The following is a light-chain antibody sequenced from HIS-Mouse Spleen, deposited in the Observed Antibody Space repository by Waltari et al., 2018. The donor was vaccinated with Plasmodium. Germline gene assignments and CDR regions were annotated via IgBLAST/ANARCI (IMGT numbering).Light chain of an antibody. CDR3: CSYAGSSTFVV. J-gene: IGLJ2*01. CDR1: SSDVGSYNL. CDR2: EGS. V-gene: IGLV2-23*03. Sequence: QSALTQPASVSGSPGQSITISCTGTSSDVGSYNLVSWYQQHPGKAPKLMCYEGSKRPSGFSNRFAGSKSGNTASLTISGLQAEDEADYYCCSYAGSSTFVVFGGGTKLTVL.